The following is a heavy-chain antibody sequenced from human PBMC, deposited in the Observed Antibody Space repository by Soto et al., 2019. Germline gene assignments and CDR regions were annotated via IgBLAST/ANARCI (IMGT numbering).Heavy chain of an antibody. CDR1: GGTFSSYD. Sequence: QVQLVQSGAEVKKPGSSVKVSCKASGGTFSSYDISWVRQAPVQGLEWMGGIIPIFGTANYAQKFQGRVTITADESPSKAYMELSSLRSEDTAVYYWARAYLGYCSSTSCHGAWFDPWGQGTLVTVSS. CDR3: ARAYLGYCSSTSCHGAWFDP. V-gene: IGHV1-69*01. J-gene: IGHJ5*02. D-gene: IGHD2-2*01. CDR2: IIPIFGTA.